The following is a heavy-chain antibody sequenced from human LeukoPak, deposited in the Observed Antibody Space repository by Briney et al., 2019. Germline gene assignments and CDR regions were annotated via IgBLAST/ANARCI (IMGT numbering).Heavy chain of an antibody. J-gene: IGHJ4*02. D-gene: IGHD5-12*01. CDR3: AKEVTTRDFFYY. CDR1: GFTFSSYA. V-gene: IGHV3-23*01. Sequence: GGSLRLSCVVSGFTFSSYAMSWVRQAPGKGLEWLSAISYRGGSTFYADSVKGRFTISRDISKNTLYLQMNSLRAEDTAVYYCAKEVTTRDFFYYWGQGTLVIVSS. CDR2: ISYRGGST.